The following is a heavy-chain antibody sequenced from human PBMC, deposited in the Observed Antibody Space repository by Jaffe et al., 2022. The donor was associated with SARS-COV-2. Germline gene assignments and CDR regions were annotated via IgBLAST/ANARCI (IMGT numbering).Heavy chain of an antibody. D-gene: IGHD2-2*02. Sequence: EVQLLESGGGLVQPGGSLRLSCAASGFTFSSYAMSWVRQAPGKGLEWVSVISGSGDSTYYADSVKGRFTISRDNSKNTLYLQMNSLRAEDTAVYYCAKGGGTSCYSGMDVWGQGTTVTVSS. CDR3: AKGGGTSCYSGMDV. V-gene: IGHV3-23*01. J-gene: IGHJ6*02. CDR2: ISGSGDST. CDR1: GFTFSSYA.